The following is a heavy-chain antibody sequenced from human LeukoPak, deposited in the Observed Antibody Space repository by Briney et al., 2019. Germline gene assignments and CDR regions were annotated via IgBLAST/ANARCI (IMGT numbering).Heavy chain of an antibody. CDR2: VNSDGSTA. J-gene: IGHJ4*02. CDR1: GFTFSSYW. V-gene: IGHV3-74*01. D-gene: IGHD1-26*01. CDR3: ARGYSGNYRFDY. Sequence: GGSLRLSCAASGFTFSSYWMFWVRQFPGKGLVWVSRVNSDGSTATYADSVKGRFTISRDNAKNTLYLQMNSLRAEGTAVYYCARGYSGNYRFDYWGQGILVTVSS.